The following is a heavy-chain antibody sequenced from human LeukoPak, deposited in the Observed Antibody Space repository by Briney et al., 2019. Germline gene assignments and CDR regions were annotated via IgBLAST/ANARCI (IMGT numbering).Heavy chain of an antibody. CDR1: GGYINTRSYF. J-gene: IGHJ4*02. CDR3: ARQRGSGWYHPHLF. CDR2: MYYSGTT. V-gene: IGHV4-39*01. Sequence: KPSETLSLTCSASGGYINTRSYFWGWIRQSPGKGLEWIASMYYSGTTYYNPSLKSRVTISVDTLKSQLSLKLSSVTAADTAVYYCARQRGSGWYHPHLFWGQGILVTVSS. D-gene: IGHD6-19*01.